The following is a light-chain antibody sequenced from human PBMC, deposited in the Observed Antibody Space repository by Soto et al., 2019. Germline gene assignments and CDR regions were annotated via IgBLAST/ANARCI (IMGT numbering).Light chain of an antibody. Sequence: EIVLTQSPGTLSLSPGERATLSCRASQSVSSSYLAWYQQKPGQAPRLLIYGASSRATGIPDRFSGSGSGTDFTLTVSRLELEDFAVYYCQQYGSSWWTFGQGNKVEIK. J-gene: IGKJ1*01. V-gene: IGKV3-20*01. CDR1: QSVSSSY. CDR3: QQYGSSWWT. CDR2: GAS.